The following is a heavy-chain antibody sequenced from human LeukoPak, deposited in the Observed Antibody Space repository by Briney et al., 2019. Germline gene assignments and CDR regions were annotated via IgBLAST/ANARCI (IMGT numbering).Heavy chain of an antibody. V-gene: IGHV3-30*02. CDR3: AKDRDYYDSSGFDY. CDR2: IRYDGGNK. CDR1: GFTFSSYG. J-gene: IGHJ4*02. D-gene: IGHD3-22*01. Sequence: GGSLRLSCAASGFTFSSYGMHWVRQAPGKGLEWVAFIRYDGGNKYYADSVKGRFTISRDNSRNTLYLQMNSLRAEDTAVYYCAKDRDYYDSSGFDYWGQGTLVTVSS.